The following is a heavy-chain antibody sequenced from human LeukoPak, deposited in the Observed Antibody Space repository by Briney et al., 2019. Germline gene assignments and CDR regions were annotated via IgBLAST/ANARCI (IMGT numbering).Heavy chain of an antibody. J-gene: IGHJ4*02. V-gene: IGHV3-21*01. CDR1: GFTFSSYS. Sequence: GGSLRLSCAASGFTFSSYSMNWVRQAPGKGLEWVSSISSSSSYIYYADSVKGRFTISRDNAKNSLYLQMNSLRAEDTAVYYCARDRYCGGDCYALDYWGQGTLVTVSS. CDR3: ARDRYCGGDCYALDY. D-gene: IGHD2-21*01. CDR2: ISSSSSYI.